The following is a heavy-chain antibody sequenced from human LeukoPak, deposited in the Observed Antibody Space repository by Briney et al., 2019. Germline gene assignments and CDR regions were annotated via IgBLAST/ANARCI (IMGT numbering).Heavy chain of an antibody. CDR1: GGSISSGSYY. Sequence: PSETLSLTCTVSGGSISSGSYYWSWIRQPAGKGLEWIGRIYTSGSTNYNPSLKSRVTISVDTSKNQFSLKLSSVTAADTAVYYCARAGRYYDILTGYPSFDPWGQGTLVTVSS. V-gene: IGHV4-61*02. J-gene: IGHJ5*02. CDR2: IYTSGST. CDR3: ARAGRYYDILTGYPSFDP. D-gene: IGHD3-9*01.